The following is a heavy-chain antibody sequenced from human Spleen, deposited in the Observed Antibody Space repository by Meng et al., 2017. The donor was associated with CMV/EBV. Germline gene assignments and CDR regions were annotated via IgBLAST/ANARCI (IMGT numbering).Heavy chain of an antibody. D-gene: IGHD5-18*01. CDR3: ARGGYSYGWGGSFDY. Sequence: SGYTFTGYDVHWVRQAPGRGLEWMGCINPSSGDTNYTQKFQGWVTMTRDTSISTAYMELSRLRSDDTAVYYCARGGYSYGWGGSFDYWGQGTLVTVSS. CDR1: GYTFTGYD. J-gene: IGHJ4*02. V-gene: IGHV1-2*04. CDR2: INPSSGDT.